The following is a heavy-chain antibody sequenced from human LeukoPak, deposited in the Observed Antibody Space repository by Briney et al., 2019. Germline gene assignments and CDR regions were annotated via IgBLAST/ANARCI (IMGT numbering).Heavy chain of an antibody. J-gene: IGHJ4*02. CDR3: AKDRICSWCRSQEDFDY. D-gene: IGHD6-13*01. CDR2: ISSSGSTI. CDR1: GFTFSNYE. Sequence: GGSLRLSCAASGFTFSNYEMNWVRQAPGKGLEWVSYISSSGSTIYYADSVKGRFTISRDNSKNTLYLQMNSLRAEDTAVYYCAKDRICSWCRSQEDFDYWGQGTLVTVSS. V-gene: IGHV3-48*03.